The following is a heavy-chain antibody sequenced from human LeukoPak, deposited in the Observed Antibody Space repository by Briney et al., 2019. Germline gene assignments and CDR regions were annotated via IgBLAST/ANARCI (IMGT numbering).Heavy chain of an antibody. CDR1: GFTFSSYA. CDR3: AKSPGYSYGYVWWYFDY. D-gene: IGHD5-18*01. Sequence: GGSLRLSCAASGFTFSSYAMSWVRQAPGKGLEWVSAISGSGGSTYYAHSVKGRFTISRDNSKNTLYLQMNSLRAEDTAVYYCAKSPGYSYGYVWWYFDYWGQGTLVTVSS. J-gene: IGHJ4*02. V-gene: IGHV3-23*01. CDR2: ISGSGGST.